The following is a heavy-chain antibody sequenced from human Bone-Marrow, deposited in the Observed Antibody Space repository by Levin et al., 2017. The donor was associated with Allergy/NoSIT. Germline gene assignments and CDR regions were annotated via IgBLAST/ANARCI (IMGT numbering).Heavy chain of an antibody. CDR1: GYTFTNYW. CDR3: ARHGGFCSGGSCYGGNYYYDMDV. CDR2: FYPGYSET. J-gene: IGHJ6*02. V-gene: IGHV5-51*01. Sequence: RGESLKISCKGSGYTFTNYWIAWVRQIPGKGLEWMGSFYPGYSETRDNPSFQGQVTISADKSITTAYLQWGTLNASDTAIYYCARHGGFCSGGSCYGGNYYYDMDVWGQGTTVIVS. D-gene: IGHD2-15*01.